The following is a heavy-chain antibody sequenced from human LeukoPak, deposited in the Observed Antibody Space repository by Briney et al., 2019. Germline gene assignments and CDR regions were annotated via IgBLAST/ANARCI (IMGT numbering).Heavy chain of an antibody. V-gene: IGHV3-23*01. J-gene: IGHJ4*02. CDR3: AKDHCGWSHFWNY. CDR1: GFTFSNYA. D-gene: IGHD3-3*02. Sequence: GGSLRLSCAASGFTFSNYAMSWVRQAPGKGPEWVSTISGSGGSTYYADSVKGRFTVSKDNSKNTVYLQMNSLRAEDTAVYYCAKDHCGWSHFWNYWGQGTLVTVSS. CDR2: ISGSGGST.